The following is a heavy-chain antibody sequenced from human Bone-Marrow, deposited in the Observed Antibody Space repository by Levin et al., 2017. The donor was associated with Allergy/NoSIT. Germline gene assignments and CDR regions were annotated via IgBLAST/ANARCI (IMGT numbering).Heavy chain of an antibody. CDR3: ARDRHIIAAAGTGYYFDY. CDR2: IKQDGSEK. Sequence: SCAASGFTFSSYWMSWVRQAPGKGLEWVANIKQDGSEKYYVDSVKGRFTISRDNAKNSLYLQMNSLRAEDTAVYYCARDRHIIAAAGTGYYFDYWGQGTLVTVSS. V-gene: IGHV3-7*04. D-gene: IGHD6-13*01. CDR1: GFTFSSYW. J-gene: IGHJ4*02.